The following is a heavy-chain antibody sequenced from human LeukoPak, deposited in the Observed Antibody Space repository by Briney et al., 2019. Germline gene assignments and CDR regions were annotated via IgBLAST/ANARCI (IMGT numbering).Heavy chain of an antibody. V-gene: IGHV3-74*03. CDR1: GFTFSNYW. CDR3: VRSVAVTFDP. J-gene: IGHJ5*02. CDR2: INGDESRT. Sequence: PGGSLRLSCAASGFTFSNYWMHSVRQAPGKGLVWVSCINGDESRTKYADSVKGRFTISRDNARNTLFLQMNSLRAEDTAVYYCVRSVAVTFDPWGQGTLVTVSS. D-gene: IGHD6-19*01.